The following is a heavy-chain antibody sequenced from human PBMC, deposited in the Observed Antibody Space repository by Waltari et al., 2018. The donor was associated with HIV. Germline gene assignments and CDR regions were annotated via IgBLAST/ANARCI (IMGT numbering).Heavy chain of an antibody. Sequence: VQLVESGGGLVQPGGHMTLSREAPGSTFSACTMNVVRQAPGKGLEWVSYISSSSSTIYYADSVKGRFTISRDNAKNSLYLQMNSRRAEDTAVYYCARDPVYSGSSLVYYFDYWGQGTLVTVSS. V-gene: IGHV3-48*01. CDR3: ARDPVYSGSSLVYYFDY. CDR2: ISSSSSTI. CDR1: GSTFSACT. J-gene: IGHJ4*02. D-gene: IGHD6-6*01.